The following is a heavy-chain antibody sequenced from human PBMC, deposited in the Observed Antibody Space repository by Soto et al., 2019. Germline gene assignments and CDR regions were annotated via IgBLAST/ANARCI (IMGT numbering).Heavy chain of an antibody. V-gene: IGHV4-31*11. CDR3: ARGGSGWKALNWFDP. CDR2: NNNRGDT. D-gene: IGHD6-19*01. Sequence: QVQLQESGPGLVIPSQTLTLTCGVSGASIDNNGYSRTWIRQHPGKGLEWIGTNNNRGDTYYNPSLKSRLTISLDTSQNHFSLRLDAVTAADTAIYYCARGGSGWKALNWFDPWGQGIMVTVSS. J-gene: IGHJ5*02. CDR1: GASIDNNGYS.